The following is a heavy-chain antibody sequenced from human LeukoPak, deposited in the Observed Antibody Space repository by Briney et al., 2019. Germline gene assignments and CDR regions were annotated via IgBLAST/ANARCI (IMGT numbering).Heavy chain of an antibody. J-gene: IGHJ4*02. CDR3: ARGFLDFSVDY. V-gene: IGHV3-30*04. CDR1: GFTFNSYA. CDR2: ISYDGSKK. D-gene: IGHD3-3*01. Sequence: PGGSLRLSCAASGFTFNSYAMHWVRQAPGKGLEWVAFISYDGSKKSHANSVRGRFTSSRDNSKNTLYLQMNSLRPEDTAVYYCARGFLDFSVDYWGQGTLVTVSS.